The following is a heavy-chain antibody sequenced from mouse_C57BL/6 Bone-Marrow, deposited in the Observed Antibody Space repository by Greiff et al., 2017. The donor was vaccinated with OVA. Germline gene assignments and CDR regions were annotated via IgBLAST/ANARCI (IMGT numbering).Heavy chain of an antibody. J-gene: IGHJ1*03. CDR1: GYTFTSYW. CDR3: ARRDYGSSYWYFDV. D-gene: IGHD1-1*01. V-gene: IGHV1-69*01. CDR2: IDPSDSYT. Sequence: QVQLQQPGAELVMPGASVKLSCKASGYTFTSYWMHWVKQRPGQGLEWIGEIDPSDSYTNYNQKFNGKSTLTVDKSSSTAYMQLSSLTSEDSAVEYCARRDYGSSYWYFDVWGTGTTVTVSS.